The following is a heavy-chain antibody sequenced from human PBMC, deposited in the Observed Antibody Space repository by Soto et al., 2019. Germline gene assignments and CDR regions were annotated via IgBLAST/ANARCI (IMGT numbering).Heavy chain of an antibody. J-gene: IGHJ4*02. CDR3: ARGVSVTLAVQGGAPDKNYFDS. D-gene: IGHD1-26*01. CDR1: GASFSGFY. Sequence: SETLSLTCAVSGASFSGFYWSWIRQSPGKGLEWIGEIDHSGITNHNTALKSRASMSVDTSKNQFSLKLRSVTAADTDVYYCARGVSVTLAVQGGAPDKNYFDSWSQGTLVTVSS. CDR2: IDHSGIT. V-gene: IGHV4-34*04.